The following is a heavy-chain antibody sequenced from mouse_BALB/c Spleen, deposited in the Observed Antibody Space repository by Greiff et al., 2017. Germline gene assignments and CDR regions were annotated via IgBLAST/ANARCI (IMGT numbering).Heavy chain of an antibody. D-gene: IGHD2-3*01. CDR2: ISSGSSTI. Sequence: EVKLVESGGGLVQPGGSRKLSCAASGFTFSSFGMHWVRQAPEKGLEWVAYISSGSSTIYYADTVKGRFTISRDNPKNTLFLQMTSLRSEDTAMYYCARIGYYERVDYWGQGTTLTVSS. J-gene: IGHJ2*01. V-gene: IGHV5-17*02. CDR3: ARIGYYERVDY. CDR1: GFTFSSFG.